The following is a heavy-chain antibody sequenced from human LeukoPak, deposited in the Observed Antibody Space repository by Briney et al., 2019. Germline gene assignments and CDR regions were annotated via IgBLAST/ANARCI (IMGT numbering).Heavy chain of an antibody. CDR2: IKQDGSEK. CDR1: GFTFSSYA. Sequence: PGGSLRLSCAASGFTFSSYAMSWVRQAPGKGLEWVANIKQDGSEKYYVDSVKGRFTISRDNAKNSLYLQMNSLRAEDTAVYYCARDSPYYYDSSGYYNWGQGTLVTVSS. D-gene: IGHD3-22*01. J-gene: IGHJ4*02. V-gene: IGHV3-7*01. CDR3: ARDSPYYYDSSGYYN.